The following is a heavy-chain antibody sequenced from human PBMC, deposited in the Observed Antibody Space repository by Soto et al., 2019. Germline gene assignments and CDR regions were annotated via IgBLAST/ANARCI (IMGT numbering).Heavy chain of an antibody. Sequence: SVKVSCKASGGTLSSFINYPINWVRQAAGQGLEWMGGIVPNVGTVNYAQKFQGRVTITADKSTGTAYMEVSSLRSEDTALYYCARRDTSGFLRYFDNWGQGTLVTVSS. D-gene: IGHD3-3*01. CDR1: GGTLSSFINYP. CDR2: IVPNVGTV. J-gene: IGHJ4*02. CDR3: ARRDTSGFLRYFDN. V-gene: IGHV1-69*06.